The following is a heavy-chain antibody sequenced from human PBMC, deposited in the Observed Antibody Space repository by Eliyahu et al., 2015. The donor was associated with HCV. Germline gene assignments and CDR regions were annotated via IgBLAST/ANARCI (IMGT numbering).Heavy chain of an antibody. CDR3: ARVLVVPIAIVGMDV. J-gene: IGHJ6*02. Sequence: QVQLQESGPGLVKPSETLSLTCTVSGGSISTYYWTWIRQPPGKGLEWIGYIYYSGSTSYNPSLKSRVTISLNTPKNQFSLKLSSVTAADTAVYYCARVLVVPIAIVGMDVWGQGTTVTVSS. CDR1: GGSISTYY. V-gene: IGHV4-59*01. D-gene: IGHD2-21*01. CDR2: IYYSGST.